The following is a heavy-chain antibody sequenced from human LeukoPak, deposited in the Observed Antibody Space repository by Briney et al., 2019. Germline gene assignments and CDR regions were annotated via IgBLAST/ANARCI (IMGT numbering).Heavy chain of an antibody. CDR3: ARVRSSGWFPFDY. CDR1: GGSISSYY. CDR2: IYYSGST. J-gene: IGHJ4*02. D-gene: IGHD6-19*01. V-gene: IGHV4-59*01. Sequence: SETLSLTGTVSGGSISSYYWSWIRQPPGKGLEWIGYIYYSGSTNYNPSLKSRVTISVDTSKNQFSLKLSSVTAADTAVYYCARVRSSGWFPFDYWGQGTLVTVSS.